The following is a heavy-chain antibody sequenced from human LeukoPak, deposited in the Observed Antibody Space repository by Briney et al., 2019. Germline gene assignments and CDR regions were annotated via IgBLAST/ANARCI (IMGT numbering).Heavy chain of an antibody. CDR2: VYYTGNT. V-gene: IGHV4-39*01. J-gene: IGHJ3*01. CDR3: ARLRAMAGHRGGFDF. CDR1: GDSISYHNYY. Sequence: SETLSLTCAVSGDSISYHNYYWDWIRQPPGKGLEWIGTVYYTGNTYYNPSLKSRVAISVDTSKNQFYLQLTSMTAADTAVYYCARLRAMAGHRGGFDFWGRGTMVTVSS. D-gene: IGHD6-19*01.